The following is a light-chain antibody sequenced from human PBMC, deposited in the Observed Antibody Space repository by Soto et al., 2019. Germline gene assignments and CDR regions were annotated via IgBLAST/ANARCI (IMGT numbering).Light chain of an antibody. Sequence: QSVLTQPAPVSGSPGQSIAISCTGTSSDVGGYDYVSWYQQHPGKAPKLMIYDVSNRPSGVSNRFSGSKSDNTASLTISGLQAEDEADYYCSSYTSSSTYVFGTGTKLTVL. V-gene: IGLV2-14*01. CDR2: DVS. CDR1: SSDVGGYDY. J-gene: IGLJ1*01. CDR3: SSYTSSSTYV.